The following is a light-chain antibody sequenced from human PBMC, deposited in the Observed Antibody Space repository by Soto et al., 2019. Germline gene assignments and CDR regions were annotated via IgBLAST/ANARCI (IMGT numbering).Light chain of an antibody. CDR2: DAS. J-gene: IGKJ5*01. Sequence: IVLTQSPSTLSLSPGERATLSCRASQSVSSYLAWYQQKPGQAPRLLIYDASNRATGIPARFSGSGSGTDFTLTISSLEPEDFAVYYCQQYSKWPITFGQGTRLEI. CDR1: QSVSSY. CDR3: QQYSKWPIT. V-gene: IGKV3-11*01.